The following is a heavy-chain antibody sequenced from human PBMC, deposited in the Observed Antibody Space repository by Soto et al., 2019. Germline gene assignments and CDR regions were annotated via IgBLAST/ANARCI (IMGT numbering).Heavy chain of an antibody. CDR3: AKDREGATTN. Sequence: QVQLVESGGGVVQPGRSLRLSCAASGFTFSSYGMHWVRQAPGKGLEWVAVISYDGSNKYYADSVEGRFTISRDNSKNTLYLQMNSLRAEDTAVYYCAKDREGATTNWGQGTLVTVSS. V-gene: IGHV3-30*18. CDR2: ISYDGSNK. CDR1: GFTFSSYG. J-gene: IGHJ4*02. D-gene: IGHD1-26*01.